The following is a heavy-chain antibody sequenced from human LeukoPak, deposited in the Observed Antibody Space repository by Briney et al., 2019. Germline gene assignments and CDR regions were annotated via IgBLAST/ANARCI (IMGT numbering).Heavy chain of an antibody. D-gene: IGHD3-3*01. CDR2: IYPGDSGT. Sequence: GESLKISCKGSGYSFTSYWIGWVRQMPGKGLEWMGIIYPGDSGTRYSPSFQGQVTISADKSISTAYLQWSSLKASDTAMYYCARSGGLAFWSGYYFGEYYYYYMDVWGKGTTVTVSS. CDR1: GYSFTSYW. J-gene: IGHJ6*03. V-gene: IGHV5-51*01. CDR3: ARSGGLAFWSGYYFGEYYYYYMDV.